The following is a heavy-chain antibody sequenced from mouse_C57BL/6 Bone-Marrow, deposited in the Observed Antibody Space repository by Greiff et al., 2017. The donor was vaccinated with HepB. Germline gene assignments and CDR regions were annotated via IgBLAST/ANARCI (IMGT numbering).Heavy chain of an antibody. CDR2: IRLKSDNYAT. CDR1: GFTFSNYW. CDR3: TAPYYGSSLFAY. Sequence: DVKLVESGGGLVQPGGSMKLSCVASGFTFSNYWMNWVRQSPEKGLEWVAQIRLKSDNYATHYAESVKGRFTISRDDSKSSVYLQMNNLRAEDTGIYYCTAPYYGSSLFAYWGQGTLVTVSA. V-gene: IGHV6-3*01. J-gene: IGHJ3*01. D-gene: IGHD1-1*01.